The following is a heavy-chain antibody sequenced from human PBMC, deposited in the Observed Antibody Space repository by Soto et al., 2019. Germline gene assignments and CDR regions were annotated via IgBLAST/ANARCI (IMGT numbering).Heavy chain of an antibody. Sequence: GGSLRLSCAASGFTFSSYAMSWVRQAPGKGLEWVSAISGSGGSTYYADSVKGRFTISRDNSKNTLCLQMNSLRAEDTAVYYCANLLTSRYGMDVWGQGTTVTVSS. V-gene: IGHV3-23*01. CDR3: ANLLTSRYGMDV. CDR1: GFTFSSYA. D-gene: IGHD2-2*01. CDR2: ISGSGGST. J-gene: IGHJ6*02.